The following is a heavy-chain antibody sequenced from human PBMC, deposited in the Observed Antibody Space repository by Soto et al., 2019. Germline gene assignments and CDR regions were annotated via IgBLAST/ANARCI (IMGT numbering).Heavy chain of an antibody. CDR1: GFTFSTYG. D-gene: IGHD3-16*01. J-gene: IGHJ4*02. V-gene: IGHV3-30*18. Sequence: QVQLVESGGGVVQPGMSLRLSCAASGFTFSTYGMHWVRQAPGKGLEWVAVISKDGSNYYHADSVKGRFTISRDNSKNTLILQMNSLRAEDTAVYYCAKDPRNYVWGSGFDYWGQGTPVTVSS. CDR3: AKDPRNYVWGSGFDY. CDR2: ISKDGSNY.